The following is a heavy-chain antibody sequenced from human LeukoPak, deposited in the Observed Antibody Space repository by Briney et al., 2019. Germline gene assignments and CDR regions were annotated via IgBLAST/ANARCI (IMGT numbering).Heavy chain of an antibody. Sequence: GGSLRLSCATSGFTFSTYWMSWVRQAPGKGLEWVAFIRYDGSNKYYADSVKGRFTISRDNSKNTLYLQMNSLRAEDTAVYYCAKLLVGYRYGYADVYDIWGQGTVVTVSS. D-gene: IGHD5-18*01. CDR3: AKLLVGYRYGYADVYDI. V-gene: IGHV3-30*02. CDR1: GFTFSTYW. CDR2: IRYDGSNK. J-gene: IGHJ3*02.